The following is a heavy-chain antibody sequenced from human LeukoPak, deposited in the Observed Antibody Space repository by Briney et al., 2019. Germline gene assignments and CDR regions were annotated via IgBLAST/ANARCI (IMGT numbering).Heavy chain of an antibody. CDR2: INHSGST. D-gene: IGHD6-13*01. CDR1: GGSFSGYY. J-gene: IGHJ4*02. V-gene: IGHV4-34*01. CDR3: ARGIAARY. Sequence: SETLSLTCAVYGGSFSGYYWSWIRQPPGKGLEWIGEINHSGSTNYNPSLKSRVTISVDTSKNQFSLKLSSVTAADTAVYYCARGIAARYWGQGTLVTVSS.